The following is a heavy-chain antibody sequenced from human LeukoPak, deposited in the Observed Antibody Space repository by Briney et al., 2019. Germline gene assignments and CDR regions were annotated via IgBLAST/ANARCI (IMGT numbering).Heavy chain of an antibody. Sequence: PSETLPLTCTVSGGSISSYYWSWIRQPPGKGLEWIGYIYYSGSTNYNPSLKSRVTISVDTSKNQFSLKLSSVTAADTAVYYCAVAPSGAFDIWGQGTMVTVSS. CDR3: AVAPSGAFDI. J-gene: IGHJ3*02. CDR2: IYYSGST. D-gene: IGHD7-27*01. V-gene: IGHV4-59*01. CDR1: GGSISSYY.